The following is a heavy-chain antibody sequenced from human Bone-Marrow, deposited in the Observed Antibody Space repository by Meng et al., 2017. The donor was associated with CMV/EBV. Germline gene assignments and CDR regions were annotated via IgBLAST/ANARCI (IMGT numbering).Heavy chain of an antibody. V-gene: IGHV3-48*03. Sequence: GESLKISCAASGFTFSSYEMNWVRQAPGKGLEWVSYISSSGSIIYYADSVKGRFTISRDNAKNSLYLQMNSLRAEDTAVYYCARAVYCSSTSCYRSFYYYGMDVWGPGTTVTVSS. CDR3: ARAVYCSSTSCYRSFYYYGMDV. J-gene: IGHJ6*02. CDR1: GFTFSSYE. CDR2: ISSSGSII. D-gene: IGHD2-2*02.